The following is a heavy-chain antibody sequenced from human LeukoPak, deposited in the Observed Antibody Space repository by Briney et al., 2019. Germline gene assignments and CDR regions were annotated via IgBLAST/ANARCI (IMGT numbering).Heavy chain of an antibody. Sequence: PGGSLRLPCVVSGSTVKSNYMSWARQAPGKGLEWVSVIYSGGDTYYADSVKGRFTISRDKSKNTLYLEMNNLRPEDTAVYYCARTRNDYDSSGYFDYWGQGTLVTVSS. CDR3: ARTRNDYDSSGYFDY. J-gene: IGHJ4*02. D-gene: IGHD3-22*01. V-gene: IGHV3-66*02. CDR1: GSTVKSNY. CDR2: IYSGGDT.